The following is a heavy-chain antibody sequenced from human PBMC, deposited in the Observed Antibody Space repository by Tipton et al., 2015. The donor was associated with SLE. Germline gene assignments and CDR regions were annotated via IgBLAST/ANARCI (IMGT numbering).Heavy chain of an antibody. J-gene: IGHJ6*02. Sequence: GLVKPSETLSLTCTVSGGSISNHYWSWIRQAPGKGLEWIGYIYYIGNTNYHPSLKSRVTISVDTSKNQFSLTLSSVTAADTAVYYCARESRGAAVGMDVWGQGTTVTVSS. CDR1: GGSISNHY. V-gene: IGHV4-59*11. D-gene: IGHD6-13*01. CDR2: IYYIGNT. CDR3: ARESRGAAVGMDV.